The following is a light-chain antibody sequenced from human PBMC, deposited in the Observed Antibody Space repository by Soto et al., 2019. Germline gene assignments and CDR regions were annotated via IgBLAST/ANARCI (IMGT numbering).Light chain of an antibody. CDR3: QQANSFPRT. CDR1: QGISIW. CDR2: AAS. Sequence: DIQMTQSPSSVSASVGDRVTITCRASQGISIWLAWYQQKPGTAPKLLIYAASSLQSGVPSRFSGRGSGTDFTLTISSLQPEDFATYDCQQANSFPRTFGQGTKVEIK. V-gene: IGKV1-12*01. J-gene: IGKJ1*01.